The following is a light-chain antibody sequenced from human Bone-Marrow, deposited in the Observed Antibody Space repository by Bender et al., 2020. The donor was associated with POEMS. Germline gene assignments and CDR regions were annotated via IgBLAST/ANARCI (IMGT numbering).Light chain of an antibody. V-gene: IGLV1-51*01. CDR3: GTWDSSLKTWV. CDR1: SSNIGNNW. CDR2: DNR. Sequence: QSVLTQPPSVSAAPGQKVTISCSGSSSNIGNNWVSWYQQVPGKAPKLLIFDNRDRLSGIPDRFTGSKSDTSATLDITGLQSGDEADYYCGTWDSSLKTWVFGGGTKLTVL. J-gene: IGLJ3*02.